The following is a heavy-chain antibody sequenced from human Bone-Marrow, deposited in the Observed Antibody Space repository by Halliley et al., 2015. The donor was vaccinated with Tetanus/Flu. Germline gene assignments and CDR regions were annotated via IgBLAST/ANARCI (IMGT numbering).Heavy chain of an antibody. Sequence: TLSLTCVVSGAAVNSSNWWIWIRQSPEKGLEWIGEISHRGSTNYNPSLKSRLVISGDPSMNHFPLYLSSVTAADTAVYYCARGWGIVEGSVDAFEIWGQGSMVTVSS. CDR1: GAAVNSSNW. CDR3: ARGWGIVEGSVDAFEI. CDR2: ISHRGST. D-gene: IGHD1-26*01. J-gene: IGHJ3*02. V-gene: IGHV4-4*02.